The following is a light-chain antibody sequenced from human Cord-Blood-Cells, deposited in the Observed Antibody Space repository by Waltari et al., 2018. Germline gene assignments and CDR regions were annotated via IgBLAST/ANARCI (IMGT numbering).Light chain of an antibody. J-gene: IGKJ2*01. CDR2: GAS. CDR3: QQYGSSPYT. CDR1: QSVSSSY. Sequence: EIVLTQSPGTLSLSPGERATLSCRVSQSVSSSYLAWYQQTPGQAPRLLIYGASSRATGIPDRFSGSGSGTDFTLTISRLEPEDFAVYYCQQYGSSPYTFGQGTKLEIK. V-gene: IGKV3-20*01.